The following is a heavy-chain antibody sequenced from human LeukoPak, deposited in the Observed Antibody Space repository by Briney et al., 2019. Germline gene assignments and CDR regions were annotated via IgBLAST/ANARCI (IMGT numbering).Heavy chain of an antibody. V-gene: IGHV4-4*02. CDR1: GGSISSSNW. CDR2: IYHSGST. Sequence: PSGTLSLTCAVSGGSISSSNWWSWVHQPPGKGLEWIGEIYHSGSTNYNPSLKSRVTISVDKSRDQFSLKLRSVTAADTAIYYCARSRVAAVSSYYFDYWGQGTLVTVSS. D-gene: IGHD6-19*01. CDR3: ARSRVAAVSSYYFDY. J-gene: IGHJ4*02.